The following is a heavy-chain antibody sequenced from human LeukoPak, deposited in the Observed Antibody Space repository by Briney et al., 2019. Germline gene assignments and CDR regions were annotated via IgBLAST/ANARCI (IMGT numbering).Heavy chain of an antibody. J-gene: IGHJ4*02. D-gene: IGHD2-2*01. CDR3: ARGSPALAPFDY. V-gene: IGHV4-59*01. CDR2: IYYSGST. Sequence: SSETLSLTCTVSGGSISSYYWSWIRQPPGKGLEWIGYIYYSGSTNYNPSLKSRVTISVDTSKNQFSLKLSSVTAADTAVYYCARGSPALAPFDYWGQGTLVTVSS. CDR1: GGSISSYY.